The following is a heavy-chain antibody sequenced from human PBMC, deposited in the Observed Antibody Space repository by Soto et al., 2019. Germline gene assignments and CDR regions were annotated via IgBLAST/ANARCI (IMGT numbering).Heavy chain of an antibody. V-gene: IGHV1-2*04. CDR2: INRRNGDT. CDR1: GHTFSDFY. Sequence: SGKVSCKASGHTFSDFYMHWVRQAPGQGLEWMGWINRRNGDTEYSRKFQGSVTMTRDTSISTVYMELSGLTSDDTAVYYCARVTIRTGGRGFHIWGQGSMVTVSS. CDR3: ARVTIRTGGRGFHI. J-gene: IGHJ3*02. D-gene: IGHD2-15*01.